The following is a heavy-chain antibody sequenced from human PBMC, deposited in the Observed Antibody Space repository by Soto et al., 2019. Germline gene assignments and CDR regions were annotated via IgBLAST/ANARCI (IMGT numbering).Heavy chain of an antibody. CDR2: IYYSGST. J-gene: IGHJ5*02. Sequence: PSESLSLTCTVSGGSISSYYWSWIRQPPGKGLEWIGYIYYSGSTNYNPSLKSRVTISVDTSKNQFSLKLSSVTAADTAVYYCARHDPSGYDFWWFDPWGQGTLVTVSS. CDR3: ARHDPSGYDFWWFDP. V-gene: IGHV4-59*08. D-gene: IGHD5-12*01. CDR1: GGSISSYY.